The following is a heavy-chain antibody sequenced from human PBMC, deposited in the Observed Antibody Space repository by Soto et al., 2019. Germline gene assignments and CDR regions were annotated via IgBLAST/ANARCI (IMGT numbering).Heavy chain of an antibody. CDR3: ARPDQPLLHHSPTYYYYGMDV. CDR1: GGTFSSYA. V-gene: IGHV1-69*01. J-gene: IGHJ6*02. Sequence: QVQLVQSGAEVQKPGSSVKVSCKASGGTFSSYAISWVRQAPGQGLEWMGGIIPIFGTANYAQKFQGRVTITADESTSTAYMELSSLRSEDTAVYYCARPDQPLLHHSPTYYYYGMDVWGQGTTVTVSS. CDR2: IIPIFGTA. D-gene: IGHD2-2*02.